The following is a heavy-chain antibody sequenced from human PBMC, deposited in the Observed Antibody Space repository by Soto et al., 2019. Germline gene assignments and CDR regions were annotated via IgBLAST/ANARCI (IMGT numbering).Heavy chain of an antibody. V-gene: IGHV3-30*18. CDR3: AKDLPAYLRSSRWPHY. D-gene: IGHD6-13*01. CDR2: ISYDGSNK. J-gene: IGHJ4*02. Sequence: GGSLRLSCAASGFTFSSYGMHWVRRAPGKGLEWVAVISYDGSNKYYADSVKGRFTISRDNSKNTLYLQMNSLRAEDTAVYYCAKDLPAYLRSSRWPHYWGQGTLVTVSS. CDR1: GFTFSSYG.